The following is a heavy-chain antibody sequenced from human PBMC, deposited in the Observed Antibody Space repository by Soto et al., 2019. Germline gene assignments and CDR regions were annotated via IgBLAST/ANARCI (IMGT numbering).Heavy chain of an antibody. CDR2: ISGSGGVT. Sequence: EVQLLESGGGLVQPGGSLRLSCTASEFTFGSYAMTWVRQAPGRGLQWVSTISGSGGVTYYADSVKGRFTVSRDNSKKTLFLQMNSLRAGDTAVYYCAKGLRTPVTTVRGVLDYWGRGSLVTVSS. D-gene: IGHD4-17*01. CDR3: AKGLRTPVTTVRGVLDY. V-gene: IGHV3-23*01. J-gene: IGHJ4*02. CDR1: EFTFGSYA.